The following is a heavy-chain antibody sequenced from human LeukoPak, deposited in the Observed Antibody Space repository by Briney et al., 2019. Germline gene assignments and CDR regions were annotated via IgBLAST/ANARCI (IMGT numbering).Heavy chain of an antibody. V-gene: IGHV3-21*01. CDR2: ISSRSSYI. J-gene: IGHJ4*02. D-gene: IGHD2/OR15-2a*01. Sequence: GGSLRLSCAASGFTFSTYTMNWVRQAPGKGLEWVSSISSRSSYIYYADSVKGRFTISRDNAKNSLFLQMNSLTADDTAVYYCARERTTIVSGTTIGAYWGQGTLVTVSS. CDR3: ARERTTIVSGTTIGAY. CDR1: GFTFSTYT.